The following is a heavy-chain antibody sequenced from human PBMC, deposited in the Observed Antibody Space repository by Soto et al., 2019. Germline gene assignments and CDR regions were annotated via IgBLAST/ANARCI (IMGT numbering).Heavy chain of an antibody. CDR3: ARDLLEGYGHARQPDY. V-gene: IGHV3-21*06. CDR1: GFTFSAYS. J-gene: IGHJ4*02. D-gene: IGHD5-18*01. Sequence: GVLRLSCVASGFTFSAYSMSWVRQAPGQGLEWVSSITSSSTYIYYTRSVEGRFTISRDDAKNSLHLQMNSLRAEDTAVYYCARDLLEGYGHARQPDYWGQGTLVTVSS. CDR2: ITSSSTYI.